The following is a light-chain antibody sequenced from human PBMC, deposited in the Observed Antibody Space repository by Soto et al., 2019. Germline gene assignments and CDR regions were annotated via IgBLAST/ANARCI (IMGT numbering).Light chain of an antibody. CDR3: CAYEGTYTSFV. J-gene: IGLJ1*01. V-gene: IGLV2-11*01. Sequence: QSALTQPRSVSGSPGQSVTISCTGSSSDVGGYNYVSWYQQQPGKAPKLLIYDVTIRTSGGSARFSGSKSGNTASLTISGLQAEDDADYFCCAYEGTYTSFVFGTGTKVTVL. CDR1: SSDVGGYNY. CDR2: DVT.